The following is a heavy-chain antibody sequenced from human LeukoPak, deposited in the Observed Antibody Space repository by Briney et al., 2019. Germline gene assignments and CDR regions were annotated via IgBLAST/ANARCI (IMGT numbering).Heavy chain of an antibody. J-gene: IGHJ4*02. CDR1: GFTFSSYS. Sequence: GGSLRLSCAASGFTFSSYSMYWVCQAPGKGLEWVSDMSSSSSTIYYADSVKGRFTISRDNAKNSLYLQMNSLRAEDTAVYYCATPPWYSSGWYPFDYWGQGTLVTVSS. V-gene: IGHV3-48*01. CDR3: ATPPWYSSGWYPFDY. CDR2: MSSSSSTI. D-gene: IGHD6-19*01.